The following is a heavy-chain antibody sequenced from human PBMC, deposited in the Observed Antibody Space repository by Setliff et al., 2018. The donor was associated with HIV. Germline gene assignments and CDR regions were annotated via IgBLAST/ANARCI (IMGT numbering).Heavy chain of an antibody. CDR1: GASISSGSYY. CDR2: IYTTGST. V-gene: IGHV4-61*09. J-gene: IGHJ4*02. CDR3: ARRSGWFYDY. D-gene: IGHD6-19*01. Sequence: PSETLSLTCTVSGASISSGSYYWSWIRQPAGKGLEWIGHIYTTGSTNYNPSLKSRVTISVDRSENQFSLKLSSVTAADTAVYYCARRSGWFYDYWGQGTLVTVSS.